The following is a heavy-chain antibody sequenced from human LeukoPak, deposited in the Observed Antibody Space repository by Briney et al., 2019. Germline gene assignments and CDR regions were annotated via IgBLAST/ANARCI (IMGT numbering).Heavy chain of an antibody. Sequence: SETLSLTCAVYGGSFSGYYWSWIRQPTGKGLEWIGEINHSGSTNYNPSLKSRVTISVDTSKNQFSLKLSSVTAADTAVYYCARGWRWLQFSWGQGTLVTVSS. D-gene: IGHD5-24*01. V-gene: IGHV4-34*01. CDR2: INHSGST. J-gene: IGHJ4*02. CDR1: GGSFSGYY. CDR3: ARGWRWLQFS.